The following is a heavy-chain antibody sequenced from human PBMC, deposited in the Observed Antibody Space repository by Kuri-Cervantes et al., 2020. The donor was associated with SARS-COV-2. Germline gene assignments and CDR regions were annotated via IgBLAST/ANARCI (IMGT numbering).Heavy chain of an antibody. V-gene: IGHV3-21*01. J-gene: IGHJ3*01. Sequence: GGSMRLSCAVSGSTFRSYSMNWVRQTPGKGLEWVSSIDSSSDYIYYADSVKGRFTISRDNANNSLSLQMNSLGAEDTAVYYCARAKLGGYDAFDLWGQGTMVTVSS. CDR2: IDSSSDYI. CDR3: ARAKLGGYDAFDL. CDR1: GSTFRSYS. D-gene: IGHD3-22*01.